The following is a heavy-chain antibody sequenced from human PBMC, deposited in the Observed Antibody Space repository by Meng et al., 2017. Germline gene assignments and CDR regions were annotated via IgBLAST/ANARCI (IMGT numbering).Heavy chain of an antibody. Sequence: SVKVSCKASGDTFSSYAISWVRQAPGQGLEWMGGIIPIFGTANYAQKFQGRVTITADESTSTAYMELSSLRSEDTAVYYCARDGGETYSYGPFDYWGQGTLVTVSS. J-gene: IGHJ4*02. D-gene: IGHD5-18*01. V-gene: IGHV1-69*13. CDR1: GDTFSSYA. CDR3: ARDGGETYSYGPFDY. CDR2: IIPIFGTA.